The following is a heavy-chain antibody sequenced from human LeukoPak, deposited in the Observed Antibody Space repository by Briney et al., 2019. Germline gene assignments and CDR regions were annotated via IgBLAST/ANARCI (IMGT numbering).Heavy chain of an antibody. V-gene: IGHV1-46*01. CDR3: ARDKVGQGYYGSGSYYNGYYYYGMDV. J-gene: IGHJ6*04. CDR2: INPSGGST. Sequence: ASVKVSCKASGYTFTSYYMHWVRQAPGQGLERMGIINPSGGSTSYAQKFQGRVTMTRDTSTSTVYMELSSLRSEDTAVYYCARDKVGQGYYGSGSYYNGYYYYGMDVWGKGTTVTVSS. CDR1: GYTFTSYY. D-gene: IGHD3-10*01.